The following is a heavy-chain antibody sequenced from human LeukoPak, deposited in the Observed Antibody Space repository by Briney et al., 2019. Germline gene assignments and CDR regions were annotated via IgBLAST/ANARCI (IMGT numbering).Heavy chain of an antibody. CDR2: IYTSGST. CDR1: GGSISSGSYY. CDR3: ARDRGDYYDSSENWFDP. D-gene: IGHD3-22*01. V-gene: IGHV4-61*02. J-gene: IGHJ5*02. Sequence: SETLSLTCTVSGGSISSGSYYWSWIRQPAGKGLEWIGRIYTSGSTNYNPSLKSRVTISVDTSKNQFSLKLSSVTAADTAVYYCARDRGDYYDSSENWFDPWGQGTLVTVSS.